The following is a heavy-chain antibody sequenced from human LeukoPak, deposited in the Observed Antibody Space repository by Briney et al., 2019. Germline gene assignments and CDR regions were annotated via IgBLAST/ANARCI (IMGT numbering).Heavy chain of an antibody. J-gene: IGHJ3*02. CDR1: GFTFSSYS. CDR3: ASRSHHTQYQLLGAGYAFDI. D-gene: IGHD2-2*01. Sequence: PGGSLRLSCAASGFTFSSYSMNWVRQARGKGLEWVSSISSSSSYIYYADSVKGRFTISRDNAKNSLYLQMNSLRAEDTAVYYCASRSHHTQYQLLGAGYAFDIWGQGTVVTVSS. CDR2: ISSSSSYI. V-gene: IGHV3-21*01.